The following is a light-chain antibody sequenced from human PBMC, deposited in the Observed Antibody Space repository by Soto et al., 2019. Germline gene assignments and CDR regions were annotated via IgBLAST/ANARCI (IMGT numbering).Light chain of an antibody. CDR1: SSDVGGYNY. CDR3: SSYAGSNNYEV. V-gene: IGLV2-8*01. J-gene: IGLJ2*01. CDR2: EVS. Sequence: QSALTQPPSASGSPGQSVTISCSGTSSDVGGYNYVSWYQQHPGKAPKFMIYEVSKRPSGVPDRFSGSKSGNTASLTVSGLQAEDEADYYCSSYAGSNNYEVFGGGTKVTVL.